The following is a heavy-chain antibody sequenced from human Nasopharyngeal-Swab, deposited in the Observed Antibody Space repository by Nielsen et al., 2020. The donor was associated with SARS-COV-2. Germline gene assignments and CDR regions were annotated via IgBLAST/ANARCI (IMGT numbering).Heavy chain of an antibody. V-gene: IGHV4-30-2*01. D-gene: IGHD6-13*01. CDR3: ARDRVYGFGHTGWFDS. CDR2: ISHSGTT. Sequence: WIRQPPGKGLEWIGDISHSGTTYYNPSLKSRLLISLDRSENQFSLKLNSVTAADTAVYYCARDRVYGFGHTGWFDSWGQGTLVTVSS. J-gene: IGHJ5*01.